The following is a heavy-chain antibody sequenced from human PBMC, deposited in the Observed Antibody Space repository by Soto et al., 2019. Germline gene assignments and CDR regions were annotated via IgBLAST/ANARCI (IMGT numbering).Heavy chain of an antibody. J-gene: IGHJ2*01. CDR2: LYSGGST. Sequence: EVQLVESGGGLIQPGGSLRLSCAASEFTVSTNYMTWVRQAPGKGLEWVSLLYSGGSTYYADSVKGRFTISRDNSKNTLYLQMNSLRAEGTALYYCARSGQTGEHYWYFDLWGRGTLVTVSS. CDR1: EFTVSTNY. D-gene: IGHD7-27*01. V-gene: IGHV3-53*01. CDR3: ARSGQTGEHYWYFDL.